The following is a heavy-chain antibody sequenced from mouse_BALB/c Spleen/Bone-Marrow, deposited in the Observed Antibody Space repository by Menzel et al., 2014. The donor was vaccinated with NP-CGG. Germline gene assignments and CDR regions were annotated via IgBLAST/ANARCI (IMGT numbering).Heavy chain of an antibody. J-gene: IGHJ1*01. D-gene: IGHD4-1*01. CDR1: GFTFSSYG. CDR2: INSGGSHI. CDR3: ARRGNWVVRRSFDV. Sequence: EVKLVESGGDLVKPGGSLKLSCAASGFTFSSYGMSWVRQTPDKRLEWVATINSGGSHIYYPDSVKGRFTISRDNAKKTLYLQMNSLKSEDTAMYYCARRGNWVVRRSFDVWGAQTTLTVSS. V-gene: IGHV5-6*02.